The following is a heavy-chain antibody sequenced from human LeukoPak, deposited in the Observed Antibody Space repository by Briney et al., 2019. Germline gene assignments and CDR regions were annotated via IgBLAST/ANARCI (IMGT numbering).Heavy chain of an antibody. CDR2: SNTNSGGT. CDR3: ARPYCTNGVCYYDY. Sequence: ASVKVSCKASGYTFTGYYMHWVRQAPGQGLEWMGWSNTNSGGTNYAQKFQGRVTMTRDTSISTAYMEMSRVRSDDTAVYYCARPYCTNGVCYYDYWGQGTLVTVSS. J-gene: IGHJ4*02. V-gene: IGHV1-2*02. CDR1: GYTFTGYY. D-gene: IGHD2-8*01.